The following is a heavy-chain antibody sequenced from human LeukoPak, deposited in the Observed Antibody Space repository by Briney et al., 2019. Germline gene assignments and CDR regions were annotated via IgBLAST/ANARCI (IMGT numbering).Heavy chain of an antibody. CDR1: GFTFSSYE. V-gene: IGHV3-48*03. Sequence: GGSLRLSCAASGFTFSSYEMNWVRQAPGKGLEWVSYISSSGSTIYYADSVKGRFTISRDNAKNSLYLQMNRLRAEDTAVYYCARMYYDILTGYYRQTAFDIWGQGTMVTVSS. CDR2: ISSSGSTI. CDR3: ARMYYDILTGYYRQTAFDI. J-gene: IGHJ3*02. D-gene: IGHD3-9*01.